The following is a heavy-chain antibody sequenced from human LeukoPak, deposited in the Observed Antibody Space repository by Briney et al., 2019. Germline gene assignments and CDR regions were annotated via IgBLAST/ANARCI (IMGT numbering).Heavy chain of an antibody. V-gene: IGHV4-61*02. CDR1: GGAISSGSYY. CDR2: IYTSGST. J-gene: IGHJ6*03. D-gene: IGHD3-3*01. Sequence: SQTLSLTCTVSGGAISSGSYYWSWIRQPAGKGLEWIGRIYTSGSTNYNPSLKNRVTISVDTSKNQFSLKLSSVTAADTAVYYCARDRHYDFWSGYSVNYYYYYMDVWGKGTTVTVSS. CDR3: ARDRHYDFWSGYSVNYYYYYMDV.